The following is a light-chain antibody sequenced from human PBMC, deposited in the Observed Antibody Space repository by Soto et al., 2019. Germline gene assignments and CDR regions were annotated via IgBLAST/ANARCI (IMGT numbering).Light chain of an antibody. J-gene: IGKJ1*01. CDR1: QSVSSN. CDR3: QQYNNWPQT. Sequence: IMLTRSPATMSVSTRERATACCRASQSVSSNLAWYQQKPGQAPRLLIYGASTRATGIPARFSGSGSGTEFTLTISSLQSEDFAVYYCQQYNNWPQTFGQGTKVDIK. V-gene: IGKV3-15*01. CDR2: GAS.